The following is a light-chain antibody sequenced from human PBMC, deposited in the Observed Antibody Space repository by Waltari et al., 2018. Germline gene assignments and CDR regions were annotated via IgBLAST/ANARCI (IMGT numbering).Light chain of an antibody. CDR1: TSYGNIC. Sequence: AMTSYGNICFVWYQLKTRQAPRLLISASSKRATGVPDRFIVSRSGTDFTLTSSRLERDDFAVYYCGQYDGSVVTFGGGTKVEIK. V-gene: IGKV3-20*01. CDR3: GQYDGSVVT. J-gene: IGKJ4*01. CDR2: ASS.